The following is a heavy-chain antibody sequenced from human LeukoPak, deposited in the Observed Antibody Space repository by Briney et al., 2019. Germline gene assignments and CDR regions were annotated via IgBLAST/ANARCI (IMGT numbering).Heavy chain of an antibody. D-gene: IGHD5-12*01. V-gene: IGHV3-53*01. CDR2: IYSGGST. CDR3: ASNSGYDLDYYYMDV. CDR1: GFTVSSNY. Sequence: GRSLRLSCAASGFTVSSNYMSWVRQAPGKGLEWVSVIYSGGSTHYADSVKGRFTISRDNSKNTLYLQMNSLRAEDTAVYYCASNSGYDLDYYYMDVWGKGTTVTVSS. J-gene: IGHJ6*03.